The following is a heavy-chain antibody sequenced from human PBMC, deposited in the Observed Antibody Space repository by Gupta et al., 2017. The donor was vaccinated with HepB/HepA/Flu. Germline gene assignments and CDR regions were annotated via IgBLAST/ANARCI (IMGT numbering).Heavy chain of an antibody. CDR1: GYTFTSYD. J-gene: IGHJ5*02. V-gene: IGHV1-8*01. D-gene: IGHD3-10*01. CDR3: ARGVLLWFGELLQYNWFDP. CDR2: MNPNSGNT. Sequence: QVQLVQSGAEVKKPGASVKVSCKASGYTFTSYDINWLRQASGQGLDWMGWMNPNSGNTGYAQKFQGRVTMTRNTSISTAYMELSSLRSEDTAVYYCARGVLLWFGELLQYNWFDPWGQGTLVTVSA.